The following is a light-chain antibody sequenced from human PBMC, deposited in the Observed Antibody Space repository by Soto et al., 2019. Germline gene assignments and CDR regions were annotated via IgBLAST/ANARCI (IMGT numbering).Light chain of an antibody. CDR2: DST. Sequence: VLTQSPATPSLSPGERATLSCRASQSIHTSLAWYQQKSGKPPRLVIYDSTLRANGVPDRFGGSRSGTEFTLTINSLEPEGFAVYYCQQRNVWPPITFGQGTRLEIK. CDR3: QQRNVWPPIT. J-gene: IGKJ5*01. V-gene: IGKV3-11*01. CDR1: QSIHTS.